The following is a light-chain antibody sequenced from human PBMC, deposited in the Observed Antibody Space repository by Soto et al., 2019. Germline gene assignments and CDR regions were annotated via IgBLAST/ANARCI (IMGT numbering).Light chain of an antibody. V-gene: IGKV3-20*01. CDR1: QSVSSY. CDR2: GAS. CDR3: HQYGHSPVT. Sequence: EIVLTQSPATLSLSPGERATLSCRASQSVSSYLAWYQQKPGQAPRLLIYGASTRATGIPDRFSGSGSGTDCTLTISRLEPEDVALYYCHQYGHSPVTLGGGTKVDI. J-gene: IGKJ4*01.